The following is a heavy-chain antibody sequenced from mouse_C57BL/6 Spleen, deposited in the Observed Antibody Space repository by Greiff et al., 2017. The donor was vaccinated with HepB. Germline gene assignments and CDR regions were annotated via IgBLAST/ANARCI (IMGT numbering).Heavy chain of an antibody. Sequence: EVMLVESGGGLVKPGGSLKLSCAASGFTFSSYTMSWVRQTPEKRLEWVATISGGGGNTYYPDSVKGRFTISRDNAKDTLYLQMSSLRSEDTALYYCARDYYSNPFAYWGQGTLVTVSA. CDR1: GFTFSSYT. CDR2: ISGGGGNT. J-gene: IGHJ3*01. V-gene: IGHV5-9*01. CDR3: ARDYYSNPFAY. D-gene: IGHD2-5*01.